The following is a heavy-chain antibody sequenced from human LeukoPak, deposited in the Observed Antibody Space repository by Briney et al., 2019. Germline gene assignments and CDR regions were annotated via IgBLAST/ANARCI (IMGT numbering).Heavy chain of an antibody. CDR1: GFTFSTYS. J-gene: IGHJ5*02. D-gene: IGHD1-26*01. CDR2: IRYDGSNK. CDR3: VRGVGGDSRFDP. V-gene: IGHV3-30*04. Sequence: GRSLRLSCAASGFTFSTYSMHWVRQAPGKGLERVAFIRYDGSNKYYADSVKGRFTISRDNAKNTLYLQMNSLKAEDTAVYHCVRGVGGDSRFDPWGRGTLVTVSS.